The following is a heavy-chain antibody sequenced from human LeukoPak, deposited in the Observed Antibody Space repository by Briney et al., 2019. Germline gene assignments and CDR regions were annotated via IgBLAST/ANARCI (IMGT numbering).Heavy chain of an antibody. CDR2: ISYDGSNK. CDR1: GFTFSSYA. V-gene: IGHV3-30-3*01. CDR3: ARDPQRGWYSGYYYGMDV. J-gene: IGHJ6*02. D-gene: IGHD6-19*01. Sequence: PGGSLRLSCAASGFTFSSYAMHWVRQAPGKGLEWVEVISYDGSNKCYADSVKGRFTISRDNSKNTLYLQMNSLRAEDTAVYYCARDPQRGWYSGYYYGMDVWGQGTTVTVSS.